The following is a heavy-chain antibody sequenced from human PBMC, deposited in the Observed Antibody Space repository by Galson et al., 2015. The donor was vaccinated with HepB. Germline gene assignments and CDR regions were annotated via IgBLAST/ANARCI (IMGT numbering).Heavy chain of an antibody. CDR3: ARYVEGFSGNSNDRTEPANDAFDI. Sequence: TLSLTCTVSSGSISRGAFYWSWIRQHPGKGLQWIGYIYYSGSTYYNPSLKSRTTIAVDTSKNQFSLKLSSVTAADTAVYYCARYVEGFSGNSNDRTEPANDAFDIWGQGTMVTVSS. J-gene: IGHJ3*02. CDR1: SGSISRGAFY. V-gene: IGHV4-31*03. D-gene: IGHD2/OR15-2a*01. CDR2: IYYSGST.